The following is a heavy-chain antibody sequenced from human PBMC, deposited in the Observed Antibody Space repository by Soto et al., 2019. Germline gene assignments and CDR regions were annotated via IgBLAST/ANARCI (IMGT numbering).Heavy chain of an antibody. D-gene: IGHD5-18*01. V-gene: IGHV3-33*01. J-gene: IGHJ4*02. CDR2: IWYDGSNK. CDR1: GFTFSSYG. CDR3: ARDGGGYSYGYGGFDY. Sequence: QVQLVESGGGVAQPGRSLRLSCAASGFTFSSYGMHWVRQAPGKGLEWVAVIWYDGSNKYYADSVKGRFTISRDNSKNTLYLQMNSLRAEDTAVYYCARDGGGYSYGYGGFDYWGQGTLVTVSS.